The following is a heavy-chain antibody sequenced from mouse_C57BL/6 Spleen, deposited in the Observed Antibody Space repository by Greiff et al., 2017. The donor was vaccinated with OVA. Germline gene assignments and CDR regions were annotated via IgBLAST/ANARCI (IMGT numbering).Heavy chain of an antibody. D-gene: IGHD1-1*01. J-gene: IGHJ1*03. Sequence: EADGGLVQPKGSLKLSCAASGFTFNTYAMHWVRQAPGKGLEWVARIRSKSSNYATYYADSVKDRFTISRDDSQSMLYLQMNNLKTEDTAMYYCVRGDYYGSSYGWYFDVWGTGTTVTVSS. CDR1: GFTFNTYA. V-gene: IGHV10-3*01. CDR2: IRSKSSNYAT. CDR3: VRGDYYGSSYGWYFDV.